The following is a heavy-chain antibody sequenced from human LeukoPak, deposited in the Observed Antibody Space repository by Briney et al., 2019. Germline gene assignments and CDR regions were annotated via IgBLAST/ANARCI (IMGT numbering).Heavy chain of an antibody. D-gene: IGHD2-2*01. J-gene: IGHJ6*01. CDR1: GGTFSIYA. V-gene: IGHV1-69*13. CDR2: IIPIFGTA. CDR3: ARDVYNCSSTSCYFDYYYGMDV. Sequence: SVKVSCKASGGTFSIYAISWVRQAPGQGLEWMGGIIPIFGTANYAQKFQGRVTITADESTSTAYMELSSLRSEDTAVYYCARDVYNCSSTSCYFDYYYGMDVWGQGTTVTVSS.